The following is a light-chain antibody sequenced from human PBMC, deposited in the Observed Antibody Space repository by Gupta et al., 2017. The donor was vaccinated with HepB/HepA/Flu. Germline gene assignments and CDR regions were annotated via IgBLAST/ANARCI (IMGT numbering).Light chain of an antibody. CDR3: QAGDSSTVV. V-gene: IGLV3-1*01. J-gene: IGLJ2*01. CDR2: KDN. CDR1: KLGDKY. Sequence: SSELPQPPSVSVSPGQTATITCSGDKLGDKYVSWYQQKPGQSPVLVIYKDNKWAVGMAGRVSGSKSGNTATLTVSGTQNWDEDDYYCQAGDSSTVVFGGGTKLTVL.